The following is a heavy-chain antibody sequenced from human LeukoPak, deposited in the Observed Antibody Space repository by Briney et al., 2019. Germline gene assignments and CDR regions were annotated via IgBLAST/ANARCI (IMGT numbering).Heavy chain of an antibody. CDR1: GLTFANAW. Sequence: PGGSLRLSCAASGLTFANAWMSWVRQAPGKGLEWVARIISKTSGGTTDYAAPVKGRFTISRDDSKTTLYLQMNSLKTEETAVYYCTTYRYNYGSTGYSYFDFWGQGTLVTVSS. J-gene: IGHJ4*02. D-gene: IGHD5-18*01. CDR2: IISKTSGGTT. V-gene: IGHV3-15*01. CDR3: TTYRYNYGSTGYSYFDF.